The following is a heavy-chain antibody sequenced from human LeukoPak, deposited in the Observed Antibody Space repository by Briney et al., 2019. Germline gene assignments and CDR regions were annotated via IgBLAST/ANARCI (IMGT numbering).Heavy chain of an antibody. Sequence: GGSLRLSCAASGFTFSNYWMTWVRQAPGKGLEWVANIKKDGSEKHSVDSVKGRFTISRDNAKNSLYLQMSSLRAEDTAVYYCARVMDFWSGYYAPFDYWGQGTLVTVSS. V-gene: IGHV3-7*01. D-gene: IGHD3-3*01. J-gene: IGHJ4*02. CDR3: ARVMDFWSGYYAPFDY. CDR2: IKKDGSEK. CDR1: GFTFSNYW.